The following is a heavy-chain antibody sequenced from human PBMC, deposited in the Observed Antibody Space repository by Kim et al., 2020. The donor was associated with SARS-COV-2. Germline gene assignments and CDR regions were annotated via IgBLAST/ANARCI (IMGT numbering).Heavy chain of an antibody. J-gene: IGHJ4*02. CDR2: FYYSGST. V-gene: IGHV4-39*01. Sequence: SETLSLTCTVSGASINSSAYYWGWIRQPPGKGLEWIGSFYYSGSTNFSPSLKSRVTISVATSKSQFSLKVTSVTAADTAVYYCARHLRYGSGSQYYFDYWRQGTLVTVSS. D-gene: IGHD3-10*01. CDR3: ARHLRYGSGSQYYFDY. CDR1: GASINSSAYY.